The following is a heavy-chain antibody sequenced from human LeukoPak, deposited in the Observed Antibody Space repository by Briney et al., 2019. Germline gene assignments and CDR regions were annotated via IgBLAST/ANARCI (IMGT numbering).Heavy chain of an antibody. CDR1: GYSISSGYY. CDR3: ARLSGRLLWFGGPNLDY. J-gene: IGHJ4*02. V-gene: IGHV4-38-2*02. Sequence: SETLSLTCTVSGYSISSGYYWGWIRQPPGKGLQWIGSIYQSGSTYYNPSLKSRVTISVDTSKNQFSLKLSSVTAADTAVYYCARLSGRLLWFGGPNLDYWGQGTLVTVSS. CDR2: IYQSGST. D-gene: IGHD3-10*01.